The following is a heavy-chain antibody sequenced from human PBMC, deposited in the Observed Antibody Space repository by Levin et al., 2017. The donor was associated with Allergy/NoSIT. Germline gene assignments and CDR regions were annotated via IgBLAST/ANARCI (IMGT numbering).Heavy chain of an antibody. CDR1: GFTFSSYA. CDR2: ISYDGSNK. D-gene: IGHD6-13*01. J-gene: IGHJ6*02. CDR3: ARAGLRRAAAGQKTITNYYYYGMDV. Sequence: GGSLRLSCAASGFTFSSYAMHWVRQAPGKGLEWVAVISYDGSNKYYADSVKGRFTISRDNSKNTLYLQMNSLRAEDTAVYYCARAGLRRAAAGQKTITNYYYYGMDVWGQGTTVTVSS. V-gene: IGHV3-30-3*01.